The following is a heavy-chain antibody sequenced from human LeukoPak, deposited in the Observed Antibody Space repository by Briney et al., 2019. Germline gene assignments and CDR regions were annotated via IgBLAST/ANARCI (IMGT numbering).Heavy chain of an antibody. CDR1: GFTFRSYE. CDR3: AELGITMIGGV. Sequence: PGGSLRLSCAASGFTFRSYEMNWVRQAPGKGLEWVSYLSSSGSTIYYADSVKGRFTISSDNAKNSLYLQMNSLRAEDTAVYYCAELGITMIGGVWGKGTTVTISS. D-gene: IGHD3-10*02. J-gene: IGHJ6*04. V-gene: IGHV3-48*03. CDR2: LSSSGSTI.